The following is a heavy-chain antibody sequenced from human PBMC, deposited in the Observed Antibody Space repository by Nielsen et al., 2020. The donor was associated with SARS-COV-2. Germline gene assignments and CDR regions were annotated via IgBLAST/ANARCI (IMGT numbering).Heavy chain of an antibody. CDR3: ARGVSTGYYYYYMDV. Sequence: SETLSLTCAVYGGSFSGYYWSWIRQPPGKGLEWIGEINHSGSTNYNPSLKSRVTISVDTSKNQFSLKLSSVTAADTAVYYCARGVSTGYYYYYMDVWGKGTTDTVSS. D-gene: IGHD1-1*01. CDR2: INHSGST. V-gene: IGHV4-34*01. CDR1: GGSFSGYY. J-gene: IGHJ6*03.